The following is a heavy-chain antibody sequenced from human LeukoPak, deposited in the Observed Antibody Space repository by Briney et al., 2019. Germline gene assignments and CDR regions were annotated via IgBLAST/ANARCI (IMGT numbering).Heavy chain of an antibody. V-gene: IGHV4-34*01. CDR1: GGSFSGYY. CDR2: INHSGST. D-gene: IGHD5-18*01. J-gene: IGHJ4*02. Sequence: PSETLSLTCAVYGGSFSGYYWSWIRQPPGKGLEWIGEINHSGSTNYNPSLKSRVTISVDTSKNQFSLKLSSVTAADTAMYYCARVSYGYGYYFDYWGQGTLVTVSS. CDR3: ARVSYGYGYYFDY.